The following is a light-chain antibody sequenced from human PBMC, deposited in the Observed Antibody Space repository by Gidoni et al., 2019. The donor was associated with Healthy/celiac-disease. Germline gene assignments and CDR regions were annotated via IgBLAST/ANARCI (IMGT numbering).Light chain of an antibody. Sequence: QSALTQPASVSVSPGQSITISGTGTSSDVGGYNYVPWYQQHPGKAPKLMIYEVSNRPAGVSNRFSGSKSGNTASLTISGRQAEDEADYYCSSYTSSSTLRVFGTGTKGTVL. CDR1: SSDVGGYNY. J-gene: IGLJ1*01. CDR3: SSYTSSSTLRV. CDR2: EVS. V-gene: IGLV2-14*01.